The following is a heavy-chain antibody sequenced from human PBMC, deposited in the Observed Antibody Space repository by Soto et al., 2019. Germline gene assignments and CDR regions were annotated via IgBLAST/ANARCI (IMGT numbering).Heavy chain of an antibody. V-gene: IGHV4-34*01. CDR1: GGSFSGYY. CDR2: INHSGST. CDR3: ARGPDYGDYLGHFDY. J-gene: IGHJ4*02. Sequence: SETLSLTCAVYGGSFSGYYWSWIRQPPGKGLEWIGEINHSGSTNYNPSLKSRVTISVDTSKNQFSLKLSSVTAADTAVYYCARGPDYGDYLGHFDYWGQGTLVTVSS. D-gene: IGHD4-17*01.